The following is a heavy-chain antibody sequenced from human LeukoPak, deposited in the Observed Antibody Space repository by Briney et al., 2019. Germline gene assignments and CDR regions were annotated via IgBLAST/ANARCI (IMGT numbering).Heavy chain of an antibody. J-gene: IGHJ5*02. CDR3: ARGGYSYGLRFDP. V-gene: IGHV3-48*01. CDR2: ISSSSTI. D-gene: IGHD5-18*01. CDR1: GFTFSSYS. Sequence: GGSLRLSCAASGFTFSSYSMNWVRQAPGKGLEWVSYISSSSTIYYADSVKGRFTISRDNAKNSLYLQMNSLRAEDTAVYYYARGGYSYGLRFDPWGQGTLVTVSS.